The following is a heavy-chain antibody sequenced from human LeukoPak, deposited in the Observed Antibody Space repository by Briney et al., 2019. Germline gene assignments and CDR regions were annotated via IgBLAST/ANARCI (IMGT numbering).Heavy chain of an antibody. J-gene: IGHJ3*02. CDR1: GFTFDKAW. Sequence: GGSLRLSCAASGFTFDKAWMTWVRQAPGKGLEWVGRIKSKIHGGTIDYAAPVKGRFTISRDDSENTVYLQMSSLRTEDTATYYCARIRIAVSAFDIWGQGTMVTVSS. V-gene: IGHV3-15*01. CDR2: IKSKIHGGTI. CDR3: ARIRIAVSAFDI. D-gene: IGHD6-19*01.